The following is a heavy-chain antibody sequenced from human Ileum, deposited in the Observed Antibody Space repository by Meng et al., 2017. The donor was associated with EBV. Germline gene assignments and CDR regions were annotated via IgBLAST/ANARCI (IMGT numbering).Heavy chain of an antibody. Sequence: QVQLQEYGPGLVKPSQTLSLPYPVSGGSIRRGGYYLRWLRQPPGKGLEWIGYIYKSGSTYYNPSLTSRVTISVDTSKNQFFLKLGSVTTADTGVYYCARGGDTSGYSLDYWGQGILVTVSS. CDR3: ARGGDTSGYSLDY. V-gene: IGHV4-30-4*01. J-gene: IGHJ4*02. CDR1: GGSIRRGGYY. D-gene: IGHD3-22*01. CDR2: IYKSGST.